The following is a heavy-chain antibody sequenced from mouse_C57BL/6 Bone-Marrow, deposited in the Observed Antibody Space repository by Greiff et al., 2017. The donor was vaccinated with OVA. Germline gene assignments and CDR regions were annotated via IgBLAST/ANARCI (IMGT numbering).Heavy chain of an antibody. CDR1: GYTFTSYW. CDR2: IDPSDSYT. D-gene: IGHD2-1*01. CDR3: ARNYGY. J-gene: IGHJ2*01. Sequence: QVQLQQSGAELVKPGASVKLSCKASGYTFTSYWMQWVKQRPGQGLEWIGEIDPSDSYTNYNQKFKGKATLTVDTSSSTAYMQLSSLTSEDSAVYYCARNYGYWGQGTTLTVSS. V-gene: IGHV1-50*01.